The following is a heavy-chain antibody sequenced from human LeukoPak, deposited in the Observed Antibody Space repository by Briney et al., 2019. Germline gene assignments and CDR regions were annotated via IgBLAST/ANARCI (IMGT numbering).Heavy chain of an antibody. V-gene: IGHV3-74*01. J-gene: IGHJ3*02. CDR1: GFTFSSYW. CDR3: ARSPVEVDGFDI. D-gene: IGHD2-2*01. CDR2: INSDGSST. Sequence: QPGGSLRLSCAASGFTFSSYWMYWVRQAPGKGLVWVSRINSDGSSTSYADSVKGLCSISRDNAKNTLYLQMNSLRAEDTAVYYCARSPVEVDGFDIWGQGTMVTVSS.